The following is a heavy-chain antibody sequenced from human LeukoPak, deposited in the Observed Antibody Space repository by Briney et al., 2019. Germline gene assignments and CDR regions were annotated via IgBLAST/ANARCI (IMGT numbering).Heavy chain of an antibody. CDR3: ATLEMARVDY. CDR2: INHSGST. V-gene: IGHV4-34*01. J-gene: IGHJ4*02. D-gene: IGHD5-24*01. Sequence: SETLSLTCAVYGGSFSGYYWSWIRQPPGKGLEWIGEINHSGSTNYNPSLKSRVTISVDTSKNQFSLKLSSVTAADTAVYYCATLEMARVDYWGQGTLVTVSS. CDR1: GGSFSGYY.